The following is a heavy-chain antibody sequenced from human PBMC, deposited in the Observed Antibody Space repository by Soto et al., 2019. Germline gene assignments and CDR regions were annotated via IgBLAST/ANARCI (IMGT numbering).Heavy chain of an antibody. J-gene: IGHJ4*02. CDR3: ARLEGLATISYYFDY. CDR1: GDSINSDNYY. V-gene: IGHV4-39*01. CDR2: IYYRGNT. Sequence: PSETLSLTCSVSGDSINSDNYYWGWIRQPPGKGLEWIGSIYYRGNTYYNPSLKTRVTISLDKSKSQFSLKLNSVTAADSAVYFCARLEGLATISYYFDYWGQGTPVTVSS. D-gene: IGHD3-9*01.